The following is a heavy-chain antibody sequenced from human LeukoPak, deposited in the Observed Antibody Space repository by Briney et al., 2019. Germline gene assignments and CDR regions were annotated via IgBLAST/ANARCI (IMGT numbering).Heavy chain of an antibody. CDR1: GFTFSVYE. CDR2: ISSSGRTI. D-gene: IGHD3-22*01. V-gene: IGHV3-48*03. Sequence: PGGSLRLSCTASGFTFSVYEMNWVRQAPEKGLEWVSHISSSGRTIYYADSVKGRFTMFRDNAKNSLYLQMNSLRAEDTAVYYCARRPYYYDSLDYWVQGTLVTVSS. CDR3: ARRPYYYDSLDY. J-gene: IGHJ4*02.